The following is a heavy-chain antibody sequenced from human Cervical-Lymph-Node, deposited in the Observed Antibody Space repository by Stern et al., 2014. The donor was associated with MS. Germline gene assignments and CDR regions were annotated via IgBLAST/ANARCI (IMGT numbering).Heavy chain of an antibody. J-gene: IGHJ4*02. D-gene: IGHD2-21*01. CDR1: GYLFTTYY. CDR2: INPERVVT. CDR3: TIPNPAFEY. V-gene: IGHV1-46*01. Sequence: QMQLVQSGAEVREPAASVTLSCATSGYLFTTYYIHWVRQAPGQGLEGGVFINPERVVTAYAQRFQARVTVPRDTSTSTVYMTLSSLKSDDSCVFYCTIPNPAFEYWGQGTPVAVSS.